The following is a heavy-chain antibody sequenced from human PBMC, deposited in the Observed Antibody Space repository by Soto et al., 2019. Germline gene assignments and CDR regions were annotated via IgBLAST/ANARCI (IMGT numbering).Heavy chain of an antibody. D-gene: IGHD3-16*01. CDR3: GEGGGEGAGTADFNY. Sequence: VQLVESGGGVVQPGRSLRLSCAASGFTFSDYAMHWVRQAPGKGLEWVAVVSHDGRNTHYADSVKGRFTISRDSSKKTVWVGGGSLGAEETAGYYWGEGGGEGAGTADFNYWGQGALVTVSS. V-gene: IGHV3-30*03. CDR1: GFTFSDYA. J-gene: IGHJ4*02. CDR2: VSHDGRNT.